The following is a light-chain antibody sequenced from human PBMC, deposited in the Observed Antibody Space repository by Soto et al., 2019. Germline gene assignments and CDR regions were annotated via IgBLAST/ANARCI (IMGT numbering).Light chain of an antibody. CDR3: QQLNSYPRVT. CDR1: QSITSY. V-gene: IGKV1-39*01. CDR2: AAS. Sequence: DTQMTQSPYSLSASVGDRVTITCRASQSITSYLNWYQQKPGKAPKLLIYAASSLQSGVPSRFSGSGSGTEFTLTISSLQPEDFATYYCQQLNSYPRVTFGQGTRLEI. J-gene: IGKJ5*01.